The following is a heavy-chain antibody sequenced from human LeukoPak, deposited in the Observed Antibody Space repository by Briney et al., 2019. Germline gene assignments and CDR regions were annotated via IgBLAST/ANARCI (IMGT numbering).Heavy chain of an antibody. V-gene: IGHV1-18*01. J-gene: IGHJ4*02. CDR1: GYTFTSYG. CDR3: ARALLWFGEPSHIDY. CDR2: ITAYNDNT. D-gene: IGHD3-10*01. Sequence: ASVKVSCKASGYTFTSYGISWVRQAPGQGLEWMGWITAYNDNTNYAQKLQGRVTMTTETSTSTAYMELRSLRSDDTAVYYCARALLWFGEPSHIDYWGQGTLVTASS.